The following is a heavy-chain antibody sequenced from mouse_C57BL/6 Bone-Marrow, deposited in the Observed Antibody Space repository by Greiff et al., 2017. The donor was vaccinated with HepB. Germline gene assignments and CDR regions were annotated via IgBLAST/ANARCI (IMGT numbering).Heavy chain of an antibody. V-gene: IGHV2-4*01. D-gene: IGHD2-4*01. CDR2: IWSGGST. CDR3: AENTPLYDYPAWFAY. Sequence: VMLVESGPGLVQPSQSLSITCTVSGFSLTSYGVPWVRQPPGKGLEWLGVIWSGGSTDYNAAFISSLSISKDNSKSQVFFKMNSLQADDTAIYYCAENTPLYDYPAWFAYWGQGTLVTVSA. CDR1: GFSLTSYG. J-gene: IGHJ3*01.